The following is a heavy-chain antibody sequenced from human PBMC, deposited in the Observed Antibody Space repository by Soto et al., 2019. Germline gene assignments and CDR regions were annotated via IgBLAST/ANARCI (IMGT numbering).Heavy chain of an antibody. CDR2: MNPNSGNT. CDR1: GYTFASYD. J-gene: IGHJ6*03. CDR3: ARVTKLPAAIQSDYYYYMDF. Sequence: ASVKVSCKASGYTFASYDINWVRQATGQGLEWMGWMNPNSGNTGYAQKFQGRVTMTRNTSIRTAYMELSSLRSEDTAVYYCARVTKLPAAIQSDYYYYMDFWGKGTTVTVSS. V-gene: IGHV1-8*01. D-gene: IGHD2-2*01.